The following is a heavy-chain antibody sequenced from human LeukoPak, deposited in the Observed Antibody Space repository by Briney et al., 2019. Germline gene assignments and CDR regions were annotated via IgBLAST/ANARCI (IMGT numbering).Heavy chain of an antibody. CDR2: IKEDGSKK. Sequence: PGGSLRLSCAASGFTFNWYWMSWVRQAPGKGLEWVANIKEDGSKKEYVDSVKGRFTISRDNAKNSLYLQMDSLRAEDTAVYYCARSGYSWGQGTLVTVSS. D-gene: IGHD3-22*01. CDR3: ARSGYS. CDR1: GFTFNWYW. V-gene: IGHV3-7*01. J-gene: IGHJ4*02.